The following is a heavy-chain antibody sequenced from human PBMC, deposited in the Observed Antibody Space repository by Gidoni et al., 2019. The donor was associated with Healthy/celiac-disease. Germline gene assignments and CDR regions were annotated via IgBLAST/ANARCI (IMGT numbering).Heavy chain of an antibody. V-gene: IGHV4-34*01. D-gene: IGHD1-1*01. CDR2: INHSGST. J-gene: IGHJ4*02. CDR3: ARGSTPQLRYFDY. Sequence: QVQLQQWGAGLLKPSETLSLTCAVSGGSFSGYYWSWIRQPPGKGLEWIGEINHSGSTNYNPSLKSRVTISVDTSKNQFSLKLSSVTAADTAVYYCARGSTPQLRYFDYWGQGTLVTVSS. CDR1: GGSFSGYY.